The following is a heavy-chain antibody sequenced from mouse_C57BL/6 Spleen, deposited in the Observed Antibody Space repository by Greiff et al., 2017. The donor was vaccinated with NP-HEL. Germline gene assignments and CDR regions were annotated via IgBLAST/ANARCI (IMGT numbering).Heavy chain of an antibody. CDR3: ARPWYYGNYPAY. CDR1: GFTFSDYG. CDR2: ISSGSSTI. Sequence: EVKLMESGGGLVKPGGSLKLSCAASGFTFSDYGMHWVRQAPEKGLEWVAYISSGSSTIYYADTVKGRFTISRDNAKNTLFLQMTSLRSKDTAMYYCARPWYYGNYPAYWGQGTLVTVSA. D-gene: IGHD2-1*01. V-gene: IGHV5-17*01. J-gene: IGHJ3*01.